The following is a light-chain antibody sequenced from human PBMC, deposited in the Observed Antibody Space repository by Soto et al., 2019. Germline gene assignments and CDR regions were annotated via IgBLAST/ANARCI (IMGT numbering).Light chain of an antibody. CDR3: QQCLTTPRT. V-gene: IGKV1-9*01. Sequence: DIQLTQSPSFLSASIGDRVTITCRASQDFSNFLAWYQQKPGRAPKLLMYDASTLQSGVPSRFSGSGSGTEFTLTISSLQPEDFATYYCQQCLTTPRTFGQGTRVEI. CDR1: QDFSNF. CDR2: DAS. J-gene: IGKJ1*01.